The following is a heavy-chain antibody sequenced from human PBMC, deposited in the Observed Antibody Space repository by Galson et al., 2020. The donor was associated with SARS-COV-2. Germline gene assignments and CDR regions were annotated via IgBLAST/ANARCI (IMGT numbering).Heavy chain of an antibody. V-gene: IGHV1-46*04. CDR1: GYTFISFY. CDR2: INPSGDIT. D-gene: IGHD2-21*01. CDR3: AREWGDINSSVFDY. J-gene: IGHJ4*02. Sequence: ASVKVSCKASGYTFISFYIHWVRQAPGQGLEWMGVINPSGDITSYAQKLRGRVTVTRDMSTQPVYMELSSLTSEDTAVYYCAREWGDINSSVFDYWGQGSLVVVSS.